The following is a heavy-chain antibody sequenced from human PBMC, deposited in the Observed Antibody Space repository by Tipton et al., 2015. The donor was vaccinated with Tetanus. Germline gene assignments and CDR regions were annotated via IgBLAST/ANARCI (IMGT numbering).Heavy chain of an antibody. D-gene: IGHD1-26*01. CDR1: GFPFSNYA. V-gene: IGHV3-23*01. CDR3: ARVSDGGYSP. J-gene: IGHJ5*02. Sequence: SLRLSCAASGFPFSNYAMNWIHQSPLRGLEWVSGISGSGDETHYADSVKGRFAISRDNSMNSVYLQMNSLRAEDTALYYCARVSDGGYSPWGQGTLVTVSS. CDR2: ISGSGDET.